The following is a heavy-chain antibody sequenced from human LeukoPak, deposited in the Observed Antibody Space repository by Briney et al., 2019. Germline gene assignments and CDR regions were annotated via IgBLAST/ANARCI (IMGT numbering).Heavy chain of an antibody. V-gene: IGHV3-23*01. CDR3: AKRGLGMITFGGVPFDY. CDR1: GFTCSSYA. J-gene: IGHJ4*02. D-gene: IGHD3-16*01. Sequence: GGSLRLSCAASGFTCSSYAMSWVRQAPGKGLEWVSAISGSGGSTYYADSVKGRFTTSRDNSKNTLYLQMNSLRAEDTAVYYCAKRGLGMITFGGVPFDYWGQGTLVTVSS. CDR2: ISGSGGST.